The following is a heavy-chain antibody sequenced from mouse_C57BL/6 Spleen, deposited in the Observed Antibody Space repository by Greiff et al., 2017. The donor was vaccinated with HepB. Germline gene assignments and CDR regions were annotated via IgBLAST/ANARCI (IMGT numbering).Heavy chain of an antibody. Sequence: EVQLVESGPELVKPGASVKISCKASGYSFTDYNMNWVKQSNGKSLEWIGVINPNYGTTSYNQKFKGKATLTVDQSSSTAYMQLNSLTSEDSAVYYCARGIYYDYGMGPVPYAMDYWGQGTSVTVSS. CDR3: ARGIYYDYGMGPVPYAMDY. V-gene: IGHV1-39*01. D-gene: IGHD2-4*01. CDR1: GYSFTDYN. J-gene: IGHJ4*01. CDR2: INPNYGTT.